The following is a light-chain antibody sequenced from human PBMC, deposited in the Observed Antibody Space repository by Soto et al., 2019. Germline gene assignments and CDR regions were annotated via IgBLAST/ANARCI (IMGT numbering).Light chain of an antibody. CDR2: GAS. J-gene: IGKJ1*01. CDR1: QSVSSN. Sequence: EIEMTQSPATLSVSPGERATLSCRASQSVSSNLAWYQQKPGQAPRLLIYGASTRATGIPARFSGSGSGTEFTLTISSLQSEDFAVYYCQQYNNWWGTFGQGTKVEIK. CDR3: QQYNNWWGT. V-gene: IGKV3-15*01.